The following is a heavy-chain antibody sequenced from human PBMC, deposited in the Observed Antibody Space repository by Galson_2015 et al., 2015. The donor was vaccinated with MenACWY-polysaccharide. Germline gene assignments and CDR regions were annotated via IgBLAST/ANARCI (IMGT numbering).Heavy chain of an antibody. CDR1: GFTFNDDA. V-gene: IGHV3-9*01. CDR3: AKDGGYYDSSGSRVPGFDY. J-gene: IGHJ4*02. Sequence: SLRLSCAASGFTFNDDAMHWVRQAPGKGLEWVAGISWNSGSRGYADSVKGRFTISRDNDNNSLYLQMNSLRAEDTALHYCAKDGGYYDSSGSRVPGFDYWGQGTLVTVSS. D-gene: IGHD3-22*01. CDR2: ISWNSGSR.